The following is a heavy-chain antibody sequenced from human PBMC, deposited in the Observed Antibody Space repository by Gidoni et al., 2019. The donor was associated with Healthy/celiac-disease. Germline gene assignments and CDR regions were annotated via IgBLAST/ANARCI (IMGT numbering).Heavy chain of an antibody. Sequence: QVQLVQSGAEVKKPGSSVKVSCKASGGTFSSYAISWVRQAPGQGLEWMGGIIPIFGTANYAQKFQGRVTITADESTSTAYMELSSLRSEDTAVYYCASHGNKCGGDCYPYYYYGMDVWGQGTTVTVSS. V-gene: IGHV1-69*01. CDR1: GGTFSSYA. J-gene: IGHJ6*02. CDR2: IIPIFGTA. D-gene: IGHD2-21*02. CDR3: ASHGNKCGGDCYPYYYYGMDV.